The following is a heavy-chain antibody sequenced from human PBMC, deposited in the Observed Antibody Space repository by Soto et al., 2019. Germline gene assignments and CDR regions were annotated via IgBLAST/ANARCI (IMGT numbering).Heavy chain of an antibody. CDR1: GFTFSSYW. CDR3: EKGTRGQQPSY. D-gene: IGHD6-13*01. CDR2: INSDGSST. J-gene: IGHJ4*02. Sequence: GGSLRLSCAASGFTFSSYWMHWVRQAPGKGLVWVSRINSDGSSTSYADSVKGRFTISRDNAKNTLYLQMNSLRAEDTAVYYCEKGTRGQQPSYWGQGTLVTVSS. V-gene: IGHV3-74*01.